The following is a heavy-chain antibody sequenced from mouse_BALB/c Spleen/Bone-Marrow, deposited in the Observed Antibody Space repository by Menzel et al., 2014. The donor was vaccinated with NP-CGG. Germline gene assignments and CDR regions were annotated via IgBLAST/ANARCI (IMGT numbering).Heavy chain of an antibody. V-gene: IGHV1S29*02. J-gene: IGHJ3*01. CDR2: IYPYNGNT. CDR3: ARGVYYDYDVWFAN. Sequence: VQLKESGPALVKPGASVTISCKASGYTFTDYNMHWVKQNHGKSLEWIGYIYPYNGNTGYNQKFKSKATLTVDNSSSTAYMELRSLTSEDSAVYYCARGVYYDYDVWFANWGQGTLVTVSA. CDR1: GYTFTDYN. D-gene: IGHD2-4*01.